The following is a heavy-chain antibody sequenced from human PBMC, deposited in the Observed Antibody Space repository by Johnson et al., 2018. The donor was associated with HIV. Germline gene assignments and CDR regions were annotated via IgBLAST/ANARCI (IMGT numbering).Heavy chain of an antibody. CDR2: INWNGGST. V-gene: IGHV3-20*04. CDR1: GFTFSNYA. CDR3: TAHYRNAFDI. D-gene: IGHD1-26*01. Sequence: VQLVESGGGVVQPGRSLRLSCAASGFTFSNYAMHWVRQAPGKGLEWVSGINWNGGSTGYADSVKGRFTISRDSAKNSLYLQMNSLRAEDTALYYCTAHYRNAFDIWGQGTMVTVSS. J-gene: IGHJ3*02.